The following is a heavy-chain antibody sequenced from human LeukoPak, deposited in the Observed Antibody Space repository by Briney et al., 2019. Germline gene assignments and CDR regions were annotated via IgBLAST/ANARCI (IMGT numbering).Heavy chain of an antibody. CDR2: INPNTGDT. J-gene: IGHJ5*02. CDR3: GRDQSFLHKSGYSNWIDP. D-gene: IGHD3-22*01. Sequence: GASVKVSCKASGYTLTDYYMQWVRQAPGQGLEWMGWINPNTGDTSFAEKFQGRVTMTRDTSITTAYMELSRLTSDDTAVYYCGRDQSFLHKSGYSNWIDPWGQGTLVTVSS. V-gene: IGHV1-2*02. CDR1: GYTLTDYY.